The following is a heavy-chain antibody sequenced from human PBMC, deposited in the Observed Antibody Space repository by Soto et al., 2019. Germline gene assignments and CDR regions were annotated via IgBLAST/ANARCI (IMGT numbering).Heavy chain of an antibody. CDR2: IYTIGST. J-gene: IGHJ5*02. Sequence: QVQLQESGPGLVKPSETLYLTCTVSGGSISSYYWSWIRQPAGKGLEWIGRIYTIGSTNYNPSLKSRVTTSADTSKNQSSLKLSSVTAADKAAYYCARDTGVVPSNNWFDPWGQGTLVTVSS. V-gene: IGHV4-4*07. D-gene: IGHD2-2*01. CDR1: GGSISSYY. CDR3: ARDTGVVPSNNWFDP.